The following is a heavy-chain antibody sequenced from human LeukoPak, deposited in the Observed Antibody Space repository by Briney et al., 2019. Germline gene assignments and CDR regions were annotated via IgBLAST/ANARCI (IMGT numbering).Heavy chain of an antibody. D-gene: IGHD3-16*01. CDR1: GGCIGDYY. V-gene: IGHV4-59*01. J-gene: IGHJ5*02. CDR2: IFYSGGT. CDR3: ARLFSFPLRAPFDP. Sequence: SETLSLTCTVSGGCIGDYYWTWIRQPPGKGLEWIGYIFYSGGTNYNPSLKSRVTISVDTSKNQFSLKLSSVTAADTAVYYCARLFSFPLRAPFDPWGQGTLVTVSS.